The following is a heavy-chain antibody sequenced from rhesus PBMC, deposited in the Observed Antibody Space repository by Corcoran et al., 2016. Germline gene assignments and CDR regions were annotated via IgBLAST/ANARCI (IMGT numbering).Heavy chain of an antibody. J-gene: IGHJ4*01. V-gene: IGHV4-127*01. D-gene: IGHD3-28*01. Sequence: QVQLQESGPGVVKPSETLSLTCAVSGGSISGYYLWSWIRQPPGKGLEWFGYIGGSSGSTNYNPSLKNRVTISKDTSKNQFSLQLSSVTAADTAVYYCARDRYYDSGYYFDYWGQGVLVTVSS. CDR1: GGSISGYYL. CDR3: ARDRYYDSGYYFDY. CDR2: IGGSSGST.